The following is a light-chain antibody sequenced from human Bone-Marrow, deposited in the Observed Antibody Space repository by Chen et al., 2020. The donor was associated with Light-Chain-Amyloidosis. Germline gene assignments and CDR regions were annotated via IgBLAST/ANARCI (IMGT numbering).Light chain of an antibody. Sequence: DIQMTQSPSSLSASVGDGVTITCRASQTISSHLNWYQQKPGKAPRLLIYAAFSLQPGVPSRFSGSVFGTDFTLTISSLQPEDFAIYYCQQSYSFPPTFGQGTRV. J-gene: IGKJ1*01. V-gene: IGKV1-39*01. CDR3: QQSYSFPPT. CDR2: AAF. CDR1: QTISSH.